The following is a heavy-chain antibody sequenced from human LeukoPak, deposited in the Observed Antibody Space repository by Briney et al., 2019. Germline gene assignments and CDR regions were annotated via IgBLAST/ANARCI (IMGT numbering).Heavy chain of an antibody. CDR1: GFTFASNA. CDR3: AKEIVVAAAYFDF. D-gene: IGHD2-15*01. Sequence: PGGSLRLSCTASGFTFASNAMSWVRQAPGKGLEWVSAISGSGGSTYYADSVKDRFTIYRDNSKNTLYLRMNSLEVEDTAIYYCAKEIVVAAAYFDFWGPGTLVTVSS. V-gene: IGHV3-23*01. J-gene: IGHJ4*02. CDR2: ISGSGGST.